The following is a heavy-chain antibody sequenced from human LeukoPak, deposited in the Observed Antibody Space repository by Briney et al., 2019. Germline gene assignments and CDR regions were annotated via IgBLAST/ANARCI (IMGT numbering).Heavy chain of an antibody. CDR2: IRTSGSP. D-gene: IGHD3-10*01. J-gene: IGHJ4*02. Sequence: TLSLTCTVSGDSISIGTYYCSWLRQPAGKGLDWIGRIRTSGSPNYNPSLKSRVTISLDTSKNQFSLKVTHVTAADTAVYYCARGPASTELWLDYFDYWGQGTLVTVSS. CDR3: ARGPASTELWLDYFDY. CDR1: GDSISIGTYY. V-gene: IGHV4-61*02.